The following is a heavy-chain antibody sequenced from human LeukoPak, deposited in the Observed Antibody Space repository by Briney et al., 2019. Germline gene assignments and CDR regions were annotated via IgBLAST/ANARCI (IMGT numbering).Heavy chain of an antibody. V-gene: IGHV3-7*01. D-gene: IGHD5-12*01. CDR3: ARDIIRGQSDFDY. J-gene: IGHJ4*02. CDR2: IEDDGSEQ. Sequence: GGSLRLSCVASGFNFGNYWMSWVRQAPGKGLEFVGNIEDDGSEQNYVDSVKGRFTISRDNVKNSLYLQMNSLRVEDTAVYYCARDIIRGQSDFDYWGQGILVTVSS. CDR1: GFNFGNYW.